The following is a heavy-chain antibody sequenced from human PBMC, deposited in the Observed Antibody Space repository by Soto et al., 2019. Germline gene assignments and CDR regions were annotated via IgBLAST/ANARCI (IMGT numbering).Heavy chain of an antibody. J-gene: IGHJ5*02. D-gene: IGHD3-16*01. Sequence: SETLSLTCAVSGYSISSGYYWGWLRQPPGKGLEWIGSIYHGGSTYYNPSLNSRVTLSIDMTNNHVSLILNSVTVADTAVYYCARSPYNNHLWGTYDPFDPWGQGTLVTVSS. CDR1: GYSISSGYY. CDR3: ARSPYNNHLWGTYDPFDP. CDR2: IYHGGST. V-gene: IGHV4-38-2*01.